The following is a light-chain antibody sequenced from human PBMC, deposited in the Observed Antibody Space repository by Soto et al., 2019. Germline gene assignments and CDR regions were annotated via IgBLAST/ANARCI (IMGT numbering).Light chain of an antibody. Sequence: EIVLTQSPGTLSLSPGERATLSCRAIQSVYSSYLSWYQQRRGQAPRLLMFGASSRATGIPDRFSGSGSGTDFTLTIYRLEPEDFAVYYCQQRSNWPPITFGQGTRLEIK. J-gene: IGKJ5*01. CDR2: GAS. V-gene: IGKV3D-20*02. CDR1: QSVYSSY. CDR3: QQRSNWPPIT.